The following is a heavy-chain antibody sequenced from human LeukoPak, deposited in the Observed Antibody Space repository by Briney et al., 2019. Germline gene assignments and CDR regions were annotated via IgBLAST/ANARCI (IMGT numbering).Heavy chain of an antibody. V-gene: IGHV3-48*03. J-gene: IGHJ4*02. D-gene: IGHD5-18*01. Sequence: GGSLRLPCAASGFPFSSYEMNWVRQAPGKGLEWVSYISSSGSTIYYADSVKGRFTISRDNAKNSLYLQMNSLRAEDTAVYYCATAGRGYSYRSPRSGFDYWGQGTLVTVSS. CDR2: ISSSGSTI. CDR3: ATAGRGYSYRSPRSGFDY. CDR1: GFPFSSYE.